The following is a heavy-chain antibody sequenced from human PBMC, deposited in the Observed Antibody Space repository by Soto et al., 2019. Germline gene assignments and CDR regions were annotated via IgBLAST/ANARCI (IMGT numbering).Heavy chain of an antibody. D-gene: IGHD1-1*01. J-gene: IGHJ3*02. CDR1: GFTFSSYS. CDR2: ISSSSSYI. Sequence: GGSLRLSCAASGFTFSSYSMNWVRQAPGKGLEWVSSISSSSSYIYYADSVKGRFTISRDNAKNSLYLQMNSLRAEDTAVYYCARERAQGTDAFDIWGQGTIVTVSS. V-gene: IGHV3-21*01. CDR3: ARERAQGTDAFDI.